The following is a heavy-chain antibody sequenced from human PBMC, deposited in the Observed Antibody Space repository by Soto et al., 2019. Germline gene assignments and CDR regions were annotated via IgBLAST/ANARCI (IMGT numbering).Heavy chain of an antibody. CDR1: GFTFSSYS. J-gene: IGHJ5*02. D-gene: IGHD2-2*02. CDR3: AREYCSSTSCYTNWFDP. Sequence: GGSLRLSCAASGFTFSSYSMNWVRQAPGKGLEWVSSISSSSSYIYYADSVKGRFTISRDNAKNSLYLQMNSLRAEDTAVYYCAREYCSSTSCYTNWFDPWGQGTLVTVSS. CDR2: ISSSSSYI. V-gene: IGHV3-21*01.